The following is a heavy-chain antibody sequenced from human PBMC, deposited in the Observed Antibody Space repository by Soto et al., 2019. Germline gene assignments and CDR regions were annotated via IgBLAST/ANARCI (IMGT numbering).Heavy chain of an antibody. V-gene: IGHV3-72*01. CDR2: IRNKANSYTT. D-gene: IGHD3-22*01. J-gene: IGHJ4*02. Sequence: GGSLRLSCAASGFTFSDHYMDWVRQAPGKGLEWVGRIRNKANSYTTQYAASVKGRFTISRGDSQNSLYLQMNSLKTEDTAVYYCARSYYHDSSAYYYDYWGQGALVTVSS. CDR1: GFTFSDHY. CDR3: ARSYYHDSSAYYYDY.